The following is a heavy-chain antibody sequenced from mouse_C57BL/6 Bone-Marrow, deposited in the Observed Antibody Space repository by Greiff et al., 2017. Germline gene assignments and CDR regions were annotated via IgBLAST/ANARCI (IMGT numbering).Heavy chain of an antibody. V-gene: IGHV1-66*01. CDR1: GYSFTSYY. Sequence: QVQLQQSGPELVKPGASVKISCKASGYSFTSYYIHWVKQRPGKGLEWIGWIYPGSGNTKYNEKFKGKATLTADPSSSTAYMQLSSLTSEDSAVYYCARELQYYFDYWGQGTTLTVSS. J-gene: IGHJ2*01. CDR2: IYPGSGNT. CDR3: ARELQYYFDY. D-gene: IGHD2-12*01.